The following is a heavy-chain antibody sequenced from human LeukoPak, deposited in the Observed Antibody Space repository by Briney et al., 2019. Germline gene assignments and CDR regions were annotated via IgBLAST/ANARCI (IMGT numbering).Heavy chain of an antibody. CDR2: ISGST. V-gene: IGHV3-23*01. CDR3: AKRRGDFWSDDEY. J-gene: IGHJ4*02. Sequence: GSLRLSCAASGFTVTSYAMSWVRQAPGKGLEWVSSISGSTYYADSVKGRFTISRDNSKSTLYLQMSSLRGEDTAIYYCAKRRGDFWSDDEYWGQGTLVTVSS. D-gene: IGHD3-3*01. CDR1: GFTVTSYA.